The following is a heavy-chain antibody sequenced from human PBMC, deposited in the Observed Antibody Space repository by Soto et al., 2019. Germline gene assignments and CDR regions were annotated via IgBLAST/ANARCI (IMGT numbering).Heavy chain of an antibody. CDR1: GGSISSYY. D-gene: IGHD3-10*01. CDR3: ARQPQTPYGSGSYFGP. V-gene: IGHV4-59*08. Sequence: QVQLQESGPGLVKPSETLSLTCTVSGGSISSYYWSWIRQPPGKGLEWIGYIYYSGSTNYNPSLKGRVPIPVDTSKNQFSLKLSSVTAADTAVYYCARQPQTPYGSGSYFGPWGQGTLVTVSS. J-gene: IGHJ5*02. CDR2: IYYSGST.